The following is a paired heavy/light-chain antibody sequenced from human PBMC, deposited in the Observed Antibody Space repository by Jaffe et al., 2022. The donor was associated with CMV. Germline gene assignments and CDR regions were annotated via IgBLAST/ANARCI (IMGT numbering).Heavy chain of an antibody. CDR1: GFTFRNYA. Sequence: EVQVLESGGGLVQPGGSLRLSCALSGFTFRNYAMSWVRQAPGKGLEWVSSISGSAKNTYYADSVKGRFTISKDNFEGTLSLQMNSLRAEDTAVYFCVKSQWVSGRTGAFDIWGQGTMVTVSS. J-gene: IGHJ3*02. D-gene: IGHD7-27*01. CDR3: VKSQWVSGRTGAFDI. V-gene: IGHV3-23*01. CDR2: ISGSAKNT.
Light chain of an antibody. V-gene: IGLV1-40*01. CDR3: QSYDSSLSGVV. CDR2: DNN. J-gene: IGLJ3*02. Sequence: QSVLTQPPSMSGVPGQRVTISCTGSSSNIGADYDAHWYQQLPGTVPKLVIYDNNNRPSGVPDRFSGSRSGTSASLAISGLQAEDEAIYYCQSYDSSLSGVVFGGGTRLTVL. CDR1: SSNIGADYD.